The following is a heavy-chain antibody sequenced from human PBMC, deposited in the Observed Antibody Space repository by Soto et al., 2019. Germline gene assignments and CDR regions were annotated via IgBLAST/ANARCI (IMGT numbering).Heavy chain of an antibody. J-gene: IGHJ4*02. V-gene: IGHV4-61*01. CDR2: IYSSGST. CDR1: GGSVSSGNYY. Sequence: QVQLQESGPGLVRPSETLSLTCSVSGGSVSSGNYYWICIRQPPGKGLEWIGYIYSSGSTNFNPYLKSRVTVSLDASNNQFSLKLTSMTAADTAVYYCARGDQLILYWGQGTQVTVS. CDR3: ARGDQLILY. D-gene: IGHD5-18*01.